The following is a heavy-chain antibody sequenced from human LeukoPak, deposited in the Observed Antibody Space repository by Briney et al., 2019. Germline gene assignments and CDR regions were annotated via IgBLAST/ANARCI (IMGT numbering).Heavy chain of an antibody. CDR3: ARDLFRHLPEYSSSSPVDY. J-gene: IGHJ4*02. D-gene: IGHD6-6*01. CDR2: ISSSSSYI. Sequence: GGSLRLSCAASGFTFSSYSMNWVRQAPGKGLEWVSSISSSSSYIYYADSVKGRFTISRDNAKNSLYLQMNSLRAEDTAVYYCARDLFRHLPEYSSSSPVDYWGQGTLVTVSS. V-gene: IGHV3-21*01. CDR1: GFTFSSYS.